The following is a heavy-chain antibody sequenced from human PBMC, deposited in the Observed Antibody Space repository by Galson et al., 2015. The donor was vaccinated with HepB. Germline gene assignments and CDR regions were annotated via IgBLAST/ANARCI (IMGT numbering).Heavy chain of an antibody. Sequence: SLRLSCAASGFTFDDYAMHWVRQAPGKGLEWVSGISWNSGSKYYAGSVKGRFTISRDNAKNSLYLQMNSLRAEDTALYFCAKEQYTYGSPFDYWGQGTLVTVSS. CDR1: GFTFDDYA. CDR2: ISWNSGSK. V-gene: IGHV3-9*01. D-gene: IGHD5-18*01. J-gene: IGHJ4*02. CDR3: AKEQYTYGSPFDY.